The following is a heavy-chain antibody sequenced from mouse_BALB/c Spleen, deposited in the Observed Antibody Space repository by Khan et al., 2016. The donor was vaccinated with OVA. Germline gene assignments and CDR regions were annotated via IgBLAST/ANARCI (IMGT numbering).Heavy chain of an antibody. D-gene: IGHD2-14*01. CDR2: INPRSDYT. CDR3: ARRTTEYALDY. CDR1: GYTFTSHT. Sequence: VQLQQSGAELARPGASVKMSCKASGYTFTSHTMHWVKQRPGQGLEWIGYINPRSDYTQYNQKFNDKATLTAEISSSTAYMQLRSLTSEDSAVYYCARRTTEYALDYWGQGTSVTVSS. V-gene: IGHV1-4*01. J-gene: IGHJ4*01.